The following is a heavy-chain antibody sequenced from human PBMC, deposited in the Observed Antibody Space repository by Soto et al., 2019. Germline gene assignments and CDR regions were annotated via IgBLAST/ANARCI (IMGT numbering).Heavy chain of an antibody. CDR2: IYYSGNT. Sequence: QVQLQESGPGLVKPSQTLSLTCTVSGGSISSGGYYWSWIRQHPGKGLEWIGYIYYSGNTYYNPSLKSRVTKAVDTSKKQFSQKMSFVTAPEKAVYCRARALTVHLGPGGYYFDYWGQGTLVTVSS. CDR1: GGSISSGGYY. J-gene: IGHJ4*02. D-gene: IGHD1-26*01. V-gene: IGHV4-31*03. CDR3: ARALTVHLGPGGYYFDY.